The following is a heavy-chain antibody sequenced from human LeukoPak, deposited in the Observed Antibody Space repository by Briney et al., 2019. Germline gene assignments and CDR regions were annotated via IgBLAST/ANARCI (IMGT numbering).Heavy chain of an antibody. Sequence: GGSLRLSCAASGFTFSSYWMHWVRQAPGKGLVWVSRINSDGSSTSYADSVKGRSTISRDNAKNTPYLQMNSLRAEDTAVYYCARGGDIVVVPAAMGWSGYYFDYWGQGTLVTVSS. V-gene: IGHV3-74*01. CDR3: ARGGDIVVVPAAMGWSGYYFDY. CDR2: INSDGSST. CDR1: GFTFSSYW. D-gene: IGHD2-2*01. J-gene: IGHJ4*02.